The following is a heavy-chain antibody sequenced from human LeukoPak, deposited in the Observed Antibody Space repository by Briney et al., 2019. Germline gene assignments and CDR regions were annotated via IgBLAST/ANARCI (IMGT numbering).Heavy chain of an antibody. Sequence: GGSLRLSCTASGFTFNGYSMNWVRQAPGKGLEWVSSISTSSSYIYYADSVKGRFTISRNNPKNSLYLQMNSLRAEDTAVYYCARNRGDPSYFDYWGQGTLVTVSS. D-gene: IGHD4-17*01. CDR2: ISTSSSYI. J-gene: IGHJ4*02. CDR3: ARNRGDPSYFDY. V-gene: IGHV3-21*01. CDR1: GFTFNGYS.